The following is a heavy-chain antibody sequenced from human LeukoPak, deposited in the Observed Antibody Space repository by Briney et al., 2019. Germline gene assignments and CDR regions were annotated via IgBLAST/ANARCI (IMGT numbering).Heavy chain of an antibody. CDR3: AKDHSVLLWFGELPLFDY. CDR1: GFTFSSYA. CDR2: ISGSGGST. D-gene: IGHD3-10*01. Sequence: GGSLRLSCAASGFTFSSYAMSWVRQAPGKGLEWVSAISGSGGSTYYADSVKGRFTISRDNSKNTLYLQMNSLRAEDTAVYYCAKDHSVLLWFGELPLFDYWGQGTLVTVSS. V-gene: IGHV3-23*01. J-gene: IGHJ4*02.